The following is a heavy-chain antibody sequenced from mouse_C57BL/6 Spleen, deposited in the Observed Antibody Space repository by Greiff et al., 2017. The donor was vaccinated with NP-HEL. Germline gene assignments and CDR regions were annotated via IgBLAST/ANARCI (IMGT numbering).Heavy chain of an antibody. CDR2: IRSKSSNYAT. Sequence: EVQLVESGGGLVQPKGSLKLSCAASGFTFNTYAMHWVRQAPGKGLEWVARIRSKSSNYATYYADSVKDRFTISRDDSQSMLYLQMNNLKTEDTAMYYCVRAAQATIYYAMDYWGQGTSVTVSS. V-gene: IGHV10-3*01. D-gene: IGHD3-2*02. J-gene: IGHJ4*01. CDR3: VRAAQATIYYAMDY. CDR1: GFTFNTYA.